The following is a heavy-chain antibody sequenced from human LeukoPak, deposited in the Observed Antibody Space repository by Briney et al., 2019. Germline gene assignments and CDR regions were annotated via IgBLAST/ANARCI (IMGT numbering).Heavy chain of an antibody. CDR3: ARSDGYGLVGI. Sequence: SETLSLTCTVSGGSISSSSYYWGWIRQPPGKGLEWIGSIYYSGSTYYNPSLKSRVTISVDTSKNQFSLNLSSVTAADTAVYYCARSDGYGLVGIWGQGTMVTVSS. J-gene: IGHJ3*02. CDR2: IYYSGST. CDR1: GGSISSSSYY. D-gene: IGHD3-10*01. V-gene: IGHV4-39*07.